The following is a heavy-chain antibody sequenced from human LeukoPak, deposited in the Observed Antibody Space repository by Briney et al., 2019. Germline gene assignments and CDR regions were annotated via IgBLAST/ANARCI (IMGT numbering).Heavy chain of an antibody. Sequence: QPGRSLRLSCAASGFTFSSYAMHWVRQAPGKGLEWVAFIRYDGNNQYYADSVKGRFTISRDNSKSTVDLQMNSLRAEDTAVYYCARDGGLYSVVRGADYNYFDYWGQGTLVTVSS. D-gene: IGHD3-10*01. V-gene: IGHV3-30*04. CDR3: ARDGGLYSVVRGADYNYFDY. J-gene: IGHJ4*02. CDR2: IRYDGNNQ. CDR1: GFTFSSYA.